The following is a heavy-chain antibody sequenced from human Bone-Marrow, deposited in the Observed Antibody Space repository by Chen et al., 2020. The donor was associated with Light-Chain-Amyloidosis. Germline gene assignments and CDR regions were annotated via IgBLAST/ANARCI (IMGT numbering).Heavy chain of an antibody. V-gene: IGHV5-51*01. CDR2: IYPDESDA. Sequence: EVQLEQSGPEVKKPGESLKISCKGSGYTFPNYCIGWVRQMPGKGLDWMGVIYPDESDARYSPSFEGQVTISADKSITTASLQWRSLKASDTAMYYCARRRDGYNFDYWGQGTLVTVSS. CDR1: GYTFPNYC. CDR3: ARRRDGYNFDY. D-gene: IGHD5-12*01. J-gene: IGHJ4*02.